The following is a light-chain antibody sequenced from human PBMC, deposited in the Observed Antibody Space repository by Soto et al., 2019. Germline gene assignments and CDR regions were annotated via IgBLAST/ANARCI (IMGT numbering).Light chain of an antibody. Sequence: DIQMTQSPSSLSASVGDRVTITCRASQDIGPYLACYQQKSGRVPELLIYSASTLQSGVPSRFSGSGSGADFSLTISGLQPEDAATYYCQKYDSGPLTFGGGTKVEI. V-gene: IGKV1-27*01. CDR3: QKYDSGPLT. J-gene: IGKJ4*01. CDR2: SAS. CDR1: QDIGPY.